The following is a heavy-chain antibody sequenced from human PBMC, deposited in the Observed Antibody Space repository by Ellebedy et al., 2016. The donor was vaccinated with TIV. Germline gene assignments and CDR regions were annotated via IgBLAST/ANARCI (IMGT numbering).Heavy chain of an antibody. CDR3: ARAKSSGWLHTPDY. CDR1: GYTFTSYF. Sequence: AASVKVSCKASGYTFTSYFMHWVRQAPGQGLEWMGIINPSVGSTTYAQKLQGRVTMTRDTYTSTVYMELSSLRYEDTAVYYCARAKSSGWLHTPDYWGQGTLVTVSS. CDR2: INPSVGST. D-gene: IGHD6-19*01. J-gene: IGHJ4*02. V-gene: IGHV1-46*04.